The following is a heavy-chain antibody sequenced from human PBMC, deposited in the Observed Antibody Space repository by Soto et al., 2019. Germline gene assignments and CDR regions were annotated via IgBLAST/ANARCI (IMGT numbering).Heavy chain of an antibody. CDR2: IYYSGST. CDR1: GGSISSGGYY. Sequence: QVQLQESRPGLVKPSQTLSLTCTVSGGSISSGGYYWSWIRQHPGKGLEWIGYIYYSGSTYYNPSLKSRVTISVDTSKNQFSLKLSSVTAADTAVYYCARQVVVVAAMDYWGQGTLVTVSS. J-gene: IGHJ4*02. D-gene: IGHD2-15*01. CDR3: ARQVVVVAAMDY. V-gene: IGHV4-31*03.